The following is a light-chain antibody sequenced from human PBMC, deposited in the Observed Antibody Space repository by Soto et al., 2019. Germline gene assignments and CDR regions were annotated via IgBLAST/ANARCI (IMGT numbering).Light chain of an antibody. CDR3: QQYDNWPPIS. CDR2: GAS. Sequence: TVMTQSPATLSVSPGESAALSCRASQSVSINLAWYQQKPGQAPRLLIYGASTRATGIPARFSGSGSGTEFTLTISSLQSEDFAVYYCQQYDNWPPISFGQGTRPQIK. V-gene: IGKV3-15*01. CDR1: QSVSIN. J-gene: IGKJ5*01.